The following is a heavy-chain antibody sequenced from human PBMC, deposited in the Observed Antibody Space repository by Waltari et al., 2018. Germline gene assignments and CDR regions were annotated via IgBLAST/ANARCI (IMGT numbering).Heavy chain of an antibody. CDR3: ARGGAFSGNCLDY. D-gene: IGHD1-1*01. CDR2: FDPEYGEA. CDR1: GYSLTESA. Sequence: QVQLVQSGAEVKKPGASVKVSCRVSGYSLTESALHWVRQAPGKGLEWLGGFDPEYGEAVYAQEFQGRVTMTEDTSKDTAYMELSSLTYEDTAVYYCARGGAFSGNCLDYWGQGAPVTVSS. J-gene: IGHJ4*02. V-gene: IGHV1-24*01.